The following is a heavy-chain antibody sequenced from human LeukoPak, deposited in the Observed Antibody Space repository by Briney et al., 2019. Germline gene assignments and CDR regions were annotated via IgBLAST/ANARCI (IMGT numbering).Heavy chain of an antibody. J-gene: IGHJ4*02. Sequence: GESLKISCKGSGYSFTSYWIGWVRQMPGKGLEWMGIIYPGDSDTRYSSSFQGQVTISADKSISTAYLQWSSLKASDTAMYYCAGAGPLPYGSGSYFVYWGQGTLVTVSS. CDR2: IYPGDSDT. D-gene: IGHD3-10*01. CDR3: AGAGPLPYGSGSYFVY. CDR1: GYSFTSYW. V-gene: IGHV5-51*01.